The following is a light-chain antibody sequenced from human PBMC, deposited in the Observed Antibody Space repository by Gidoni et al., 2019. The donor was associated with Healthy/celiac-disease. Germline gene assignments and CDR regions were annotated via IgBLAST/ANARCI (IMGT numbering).Light chain of an antibody. J-gene: IGLJ2*01. CDR3: AVWDDSLSGLVV. CDR1: SSNIGSNY. CDR2: RNN. V-gene: IGLV1-47*01. Sequence: QSVLTQPPSASGTPGQTVTISCSGSSSNIGSNYVSWYQQLPGTAPKLLISRNNQRPSGVPDRFSGSKSGTSASLAISGLRSEDEADYYCAVWDDSLSGLVVFGGGTKLTVL.